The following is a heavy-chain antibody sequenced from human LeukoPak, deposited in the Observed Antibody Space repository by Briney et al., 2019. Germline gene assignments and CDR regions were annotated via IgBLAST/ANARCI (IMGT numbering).Heavy chain of an antibody. CDR3: ARVSAHYDSSGYLDY. V-gene: IGHV7-4-1*02. CDR2: INTNTGNP. CDR1: GYTFTSYG. J-gene: IGHJ4*02. Sequence: ASVKVSCKASGYTFTSYGISWVRQAPGQGLEWMGWINTNTGNPTYAQGFTGRFVFSLDTSVSTAYLQISSLKAEDTAVYYCARVSAHYDSSGYLDYWGQGTLVTVSS. D-gene: IGHD3-22*01.